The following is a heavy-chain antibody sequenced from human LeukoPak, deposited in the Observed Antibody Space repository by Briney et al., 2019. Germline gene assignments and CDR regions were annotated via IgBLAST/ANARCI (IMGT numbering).Heavy chain of an antibody. Sequence: GGSLRLSCAASGFTVSSNYMSWVRQAPGKGLEWVSVIYSGGSTYYADSVKGRFTISRDNSKNTLYLQMNSLRAEDTAVYYCARDLGFTMVRGSHYGMGVWGQGTTVTVSS. V-gene: IGHV3-66*01. D-gene: IGHD3-10*01. CDR2: IYSGGST. J-gene: IGHJ6*02. CDR1: GFTVSSNY. CDR3: ARDLGFTMVRGSHYGMGV.